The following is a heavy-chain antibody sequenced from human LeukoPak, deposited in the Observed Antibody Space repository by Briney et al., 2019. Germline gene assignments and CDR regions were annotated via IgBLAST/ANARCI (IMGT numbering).Heavy chain of an antibody. CDR3: ARMYYYDSSGYLDYDAFDI. Sequence: SVKVSCKASGGTFSSYAISRVRQAPGQGLEWMGGIIPIFGTANYAQKFQGRVTITTDESTSTAYMELSSLRSEDTAVYYCARMYYYDSSGYLDYDAFDIWGQGTMVTVSS. J-gene: IGHJ3*02. D-gene: IGHD3-22*01. V-gene: IGHV1-69*05. CDR2: IIPIFGTA. CDR1: GGTFSSYA.